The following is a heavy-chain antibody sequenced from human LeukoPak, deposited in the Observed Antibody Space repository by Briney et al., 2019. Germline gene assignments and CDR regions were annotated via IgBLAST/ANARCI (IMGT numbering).Heavy chain of an antibody. CDR3: ARGAPYYDFWSGYSPEYYFDY. J-gene: IGHJ4*02. D-gene: IGHD3-3*01. CDR2: INPSGGST. CDR1: GYTFTSYY. Sequence: ASVNVSCKSSGYTFTSYYMHWVRQAPGQGLEWMGIINPSGGSTSYAQKFQGRVTMTRDTSTSTVYMELSSLRSEDTAVYYCARGAPYYDFWSGYSPEYYFDYWGQGTLVTVSS. V-gene: IGHV1-46*01.